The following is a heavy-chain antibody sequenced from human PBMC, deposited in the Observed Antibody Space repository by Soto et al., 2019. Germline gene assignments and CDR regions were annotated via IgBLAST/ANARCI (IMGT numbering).Heavy chain of an antibody. Sequence: PSETLSLTCAFSGCSISSGGYSLSWIRQPPGKGLEWIGYIYHSGNTYYNPSLKSRVTISVDWSKNQFSLTLSSVTAADTAVYYCARGPPHHYWGQGTLVTVSS. CDR2: IYHSGNT. V-gene: IGHV4-30-2*01. CDR3: ARGPPHHY. J-gene: IGHJ4*02. CDR1: GCSISSGGYS.